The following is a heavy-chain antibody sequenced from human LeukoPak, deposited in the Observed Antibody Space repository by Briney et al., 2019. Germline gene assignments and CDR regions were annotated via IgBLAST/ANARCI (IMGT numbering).Heavy chain of an antibody. J-gene: IGHJ2*01. CDR2: ISSSSSYI. D-gene: IGHD2-15*01. Sequence: GGSLRLSCAASGFTLSSYSMNWVRQAPGKGLEWVSSISSSSSYIYYADSVKGRFTISRDNARNSLYLQMNSLRAEDTAVYYCARDGLAAATLHWCFDLWSRGTLVTVSS. CDR3: ARDGLAAATLHWCFDL. V-gene: IGHV3-21*01. CDR1: GFTLSSYS.